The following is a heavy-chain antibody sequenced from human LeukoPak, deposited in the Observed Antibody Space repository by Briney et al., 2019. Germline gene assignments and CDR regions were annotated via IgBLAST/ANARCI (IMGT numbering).Heavy chain of an antibody. V-gene: IGHV1-18*01. CDR1: GYTFTNYR. D-gene: IGHD6-19*01. CDR3: ARQQRQWLVSPSDY. J-gene: IGHJ4*02. Sequence: ASVTVSCKASGYTFTNYRINWVRQAPGQGLEWMGWISPYNGNTDYAQNLQGRVTMTTDTSTTTAYMELTSLRSDDTAVYYCARQQRQWLVSPSDYWGQGTLVTVSS. CDR2: ISPYNGNT.